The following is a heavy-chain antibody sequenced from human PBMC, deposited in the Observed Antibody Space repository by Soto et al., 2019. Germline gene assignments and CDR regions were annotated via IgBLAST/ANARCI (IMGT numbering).Heavy chain of an antibody. D-gene: IGHD3-9*01. J-gene: IGHJ6*02. CDR1: GFTFSSYW. CDR3: AGTARDSFLTGLVLHYYYYGMDV. Sequence: EVQLVESGGGLVQPGGSLRLSCAASGFTFSSYWMSWVRQAPGKGLEWVANIKQDGSEKYYVDSVKGRFTISRDNAKNSLYLQMNSLRAEDTAVYYCAGTARDSFLTGLVLHYYYYGMDVWGQGTTVTVS. CDR2: IKQDGSEK. V-gene: IGHV3-7*01.